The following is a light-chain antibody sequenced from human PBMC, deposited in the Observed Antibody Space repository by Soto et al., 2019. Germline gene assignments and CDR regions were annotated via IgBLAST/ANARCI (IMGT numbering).Light chain of an antibody. Sequence: ERVMTQSPATLSVSPGEKVTLYCRASQSVSSNLAWYQQKPGQAPRLLIYGASTRAPGIPARFSGSGSGTDFTPTISRLEPEDFAVYYCQQYGSSPQTFGQGTKVDIK. CDR2: GAS. CDR1: QSVSSN. V-gene: IGKV3-15*01. J-gene: IGKJ1*01. CDR3: QQYGSSPQT.